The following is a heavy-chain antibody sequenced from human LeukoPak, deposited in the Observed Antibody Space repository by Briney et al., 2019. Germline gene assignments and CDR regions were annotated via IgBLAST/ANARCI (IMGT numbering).Heavy chain of an antibody. CDR3: AKAFMVRGVIDWFDP. CDR1: GFIFSSYG. V-gene: IGHV3-30*02. J-gene: IGHJ5*02. CDR2: IRYDGSNK. D-gene: IGHD3-10*01. Sequence: PGGSLRLSCAASGFIFSSYGMHWVRQAPGKGLEWVAFIRYDGSNKYYADSVKGRFTISRDNSKNTLYLQMNSLRAEDTAVYYCAKAFMVRGVIDWFDPWGQGTLVTVSS.